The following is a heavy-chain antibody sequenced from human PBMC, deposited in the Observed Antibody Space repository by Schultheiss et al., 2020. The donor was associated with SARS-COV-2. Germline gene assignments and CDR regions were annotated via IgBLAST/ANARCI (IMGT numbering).Heavy chain of an antibody. D-gene: IGHD6-13*01. V-gene: IGHV3-23*01. CDR1: GFTFDDYA. CDR3: TTEGYSSSWLFDY. Sequence: GGSLRLSCAASGFTFDDYAMHWVRQAPGKGLEWVSAISGSGGSTYYADSVKGRFTISRDNSKNTLYLQMNSLKTEDTAVYYCTTEGYSSSWLFDYWGQGTLVTVSS. J-gene: IGHJ4*02. CDR2: ISGSGGST.